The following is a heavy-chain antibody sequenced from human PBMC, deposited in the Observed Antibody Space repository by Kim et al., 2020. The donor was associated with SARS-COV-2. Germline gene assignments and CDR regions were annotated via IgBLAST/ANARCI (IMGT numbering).Heavy chain of an antibody. V-gene: IGHV7-4-1*02. Sequence: GTPANAHGFTGRFVLSLDTSVNAAYLKISSLQAEDTAVYYCARDDAFDVWGQGTMVTVSS. J-gene: IGHJ3*01. CDR2: GTP. CDR3: ARDDAFDV.